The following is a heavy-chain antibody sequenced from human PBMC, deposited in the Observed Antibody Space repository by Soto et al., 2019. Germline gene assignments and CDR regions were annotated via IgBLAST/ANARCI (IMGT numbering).Heavy chain of an antibody. CDR2: IWYDGSNK. CDR1: GFTFSSYG. V-gene: IGHV3-33*01. J-gene: IGHJ6*03. CDR3: ARVGTLGDYGDLPFYYYYMDV. Sequence: QVQLVESGGGVVQPGRSLRLSCAASGFTFSSYGMHWVRQAPGKGLEWVAVIWYDGSNKYYADSVKGRFTISRDNSKNTLYLQMNSLRAEDTAVYYCARVGTLGDYGDLPFYYYYMDVWGKGTTVTVSS. D-gene: IGHD4-17*01.